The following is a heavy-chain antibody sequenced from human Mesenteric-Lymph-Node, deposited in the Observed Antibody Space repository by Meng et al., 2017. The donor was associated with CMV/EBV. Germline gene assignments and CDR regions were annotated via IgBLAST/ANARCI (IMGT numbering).Heavy chain of an antibody. J-gene: IGHJ5*02. D-gene: IGHD2-15*01. CDR2: ISGYNGNT. CDR1: GYTFTGFG. Sequence: ASVKVSCKASGYTFTGFGINWVRQAPGQGLEWMGWISGYNGNTNYAQKLKGRVTMTTDKSTSTAYMELRSLRSDDTAVYYCARGPPATPTGWFDPWGQGTRVTVSS. CDR3: ARGPPATPTGWFDP. V-gene: IGHV1-18*01.